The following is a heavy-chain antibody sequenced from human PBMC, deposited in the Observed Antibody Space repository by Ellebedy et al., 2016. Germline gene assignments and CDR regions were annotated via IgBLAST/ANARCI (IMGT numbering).Heavy chain of an antibody. Sequence: GGSLRLSCAASGFTFDDYTMHWVRQAPGKGLEWVSLISWDGGSTYYADSVKGRFTISRDNSKNSLYLQMNSLRTDDTALYYCAKDMGWESDYGMDVWGQGTTVTVSS. V-gene: IGHV3-43*01. CDR1: GFTFDDYT. CDR2: ISWDGGST. J-gene: IGHJ6*02. CDR3: AKDMGWESDYGMDV. D-gene: IGHD1-26*01.